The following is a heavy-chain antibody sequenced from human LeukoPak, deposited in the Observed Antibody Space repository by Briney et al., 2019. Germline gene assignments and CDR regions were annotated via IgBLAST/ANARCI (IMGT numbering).Heavy chain of an antibody. CDR1: GGSINSRNNY. J-gene: IGHJ4*02. CDR2: ISDTGTT. CDR3: ARRNYPYYFDY. D-gene: IGHD1-7*01. V-gene: IGHV4-39*01. Sequence: SETLSLTCTVSGGSINSRNNYWGWIRQPPGKGLEWIAIISDTGTTYYSPSLKSRLTISVDTSKNQFSLTLSSVTAADTAVYYCARRNYPYYFDYWGQGTLVTVSS.